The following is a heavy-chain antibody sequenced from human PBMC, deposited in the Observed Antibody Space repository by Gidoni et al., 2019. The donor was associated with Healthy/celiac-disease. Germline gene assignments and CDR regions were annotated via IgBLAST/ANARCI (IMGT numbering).Heavy chain of an antibody. D-gene: IGHD6-13*01. J-gene: IGHJ4*02. V-gene: IGHV3-30*03. CDR2: ISYDGSNK. CDR1: GFTFSSYG. CDR3: ATSSSPDY. Sequence: QVQLVESGGGVVQPGRSLRRSCAASGFTFSSYGMHWVRQAPGKGLGWVAVISYDGSNKYYADSVKGRFTISRDNSKNTLYLQMNSLRAEDTAVYYCATSSSPDYWGQGTLVTVSS.